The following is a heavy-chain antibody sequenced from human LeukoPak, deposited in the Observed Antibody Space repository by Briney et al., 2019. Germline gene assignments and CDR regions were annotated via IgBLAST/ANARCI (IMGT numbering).Heavy chain of an antibody. CDR1: GFTFSTYW. D-gene: IGHD2-2*01. V-gene: IGHV3-23*01. CDR2: ISGGGGRT. J-gene: IGHJ4*02. CDR3: AKCGANTMPPSLFDY. Sequence: GGSLRLSCAASGFTFSTYWMSWVRQAPGKGLGWVSAISGGGGRTKYADSVKGRFTISRDNSKNTLYLQMHSLRAEDTAIYYCAKCGANTMPPSLFDYWGQGTLVTVSS.